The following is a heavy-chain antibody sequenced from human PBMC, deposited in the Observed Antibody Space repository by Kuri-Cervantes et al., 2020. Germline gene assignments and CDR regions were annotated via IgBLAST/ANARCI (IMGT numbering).Heavy chain of an antibody. CDR3: ARIKILEWPYYYYYMDV. CDR1: GYTFTSYG. D-gene: IGHD3-3*01. V-gene: IGHV1-8*02. CDR2: MNPNSGNT. Sequence: ASVKVSCKASGYTFTSYGISWVRQAPGQGLEWMGWMNPNSGNTGYAQKFQGRVTMTRNTSISTAYMELSSLRSEDTAVYYCARIKILEWPYYYYYMDVWGKGTTVTVSS. J-gene: IGHJ6*03.